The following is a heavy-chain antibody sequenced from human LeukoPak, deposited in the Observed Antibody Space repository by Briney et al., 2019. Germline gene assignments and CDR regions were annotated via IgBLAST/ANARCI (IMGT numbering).Heavy chain of an antibody. CDR3: TRNGGYCLDY. V-gene: IGHV4-4*02. Sequence: SETPSLTCAVSGDFINSGNWWSWVRQPPGKGLEWIGEIHQSGSSNYNPSLKSRVTISVDRSKSQFSLNLNSMTAADTAVYYCTRNGGYCLDYWGQGILVTVSS. CDR1: GDFINSGNW. D-gene: IGHD2-21*02. J-gene: IGHJ4*02. CDR2: IHQSGSS.